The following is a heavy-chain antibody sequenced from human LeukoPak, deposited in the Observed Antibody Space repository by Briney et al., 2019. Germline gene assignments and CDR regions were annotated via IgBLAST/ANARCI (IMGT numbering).Heavy chain of an antibody. CDR1: GFAFSSYG. CDR2: ISYDGSNK. V-gene: IGHV3-30*18. Sequence: GGSLRLSCAAAGFAFSSYGMHWVRQAPGKGLEWVAVISYDGSNKYYADSVKGRFTISGDNSKNTLYLQMNSLRAEDTAVYYCAKDRYVAGKSPPDYWGQGTLVTVSS. CDR3: AKDRYVAGKSPPDY. D-gene: IGHD6-19*01. J-gene: IGHJ4*02.